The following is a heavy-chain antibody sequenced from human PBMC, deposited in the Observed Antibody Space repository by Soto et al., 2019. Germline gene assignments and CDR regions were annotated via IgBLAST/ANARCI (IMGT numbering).Heavy chain of an antibody. CDR1: GYNFPGYW. J-gene: IGHJ5*01. Sequence: HGESLKISCTASGYNFPGYWIGWVRQMPGKGLEWMGRIAPADSYTNYSPSFHGHVTMSVDRSTSTAYLQWGSLKASDTAMYYCVRVPIGHSDDSGYSDSWGQGTQVTVSS. CDR3: VRVPIGHSDDSGYSDS. CDR2: IAPADSYT. V-gene: IGHV5-10-1*01. D-gene: IGHD3-22*01.